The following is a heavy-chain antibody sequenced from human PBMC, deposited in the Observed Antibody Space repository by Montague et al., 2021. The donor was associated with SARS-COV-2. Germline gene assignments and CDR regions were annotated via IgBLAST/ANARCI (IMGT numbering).Heavy chain of an antibody. V-gene: IGHV4-59*08. CDR2: IYHSGTT. CDR3: ARLVPSGDIVVVPAGPFDY. D-gene: IGHD2-2*01. J-gene: IGHJ4*02. Sequence: SETLSLTCTVSGGSIRNYYWRWIRQLPGKGLEWIVHIYHSGTTNYNPSLKSRVTTSVDTSKNQFSLKLTSVTPADTAVYYCARLVPSGDIVVVPAGPFDYWGQGTLVTVS. CDR1: GGSIRNYY.